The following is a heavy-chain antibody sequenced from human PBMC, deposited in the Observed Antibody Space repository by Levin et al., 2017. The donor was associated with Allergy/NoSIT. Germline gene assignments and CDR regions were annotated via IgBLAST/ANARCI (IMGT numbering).Heavy chain of an antibody. CDR2: ISPSGGRT. V-gene: IGHV1-46*01. Sequence: GESLKISCKASGYTFTSYFIHWMRQAPGQGLEWMGIISPSGGRTSFAQKFQGRITMTRDTSTSTVYMELSSLRFEDTAVYYCARDMSSDGDYIGGDYWGQGTLVTVSS. J-gene: IGHJ4*02. CDR3: ARDMSSDGDYIGGDY. CDR1: GYTFTSYF. D-gene: IGHD4-17*01.